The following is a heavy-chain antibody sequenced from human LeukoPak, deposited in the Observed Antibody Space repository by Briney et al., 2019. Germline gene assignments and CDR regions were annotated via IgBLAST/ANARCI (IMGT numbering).Heavy chain of an antibody. CDR1: GGSFSGYY. CDR3: ARITTSRNYYFDY. J-gene: IGHJ4*02. V-gene: IGHV4-34*01. CDR2: INHSGST. D-gene: IGHD4-17*01. Sequence: SETLSLTCAVYGGSFSGYYWSWIRQPPGRGLEWIGEINHSGSTNYNPSLKSRVTISVDTSKNHFSLELSSVTAADTAVYYCARITTSRNYYFDYWGQGTLVTVSS.